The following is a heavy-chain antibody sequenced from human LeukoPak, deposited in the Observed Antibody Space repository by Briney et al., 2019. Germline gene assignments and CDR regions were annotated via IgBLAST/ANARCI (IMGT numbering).Heavy chain of an antibody. CDR1: GFSFNGYW. CDR2: IKGDGSAQ. Sequence: GGSLRLSFAASGFSFNGYWMSWVRQAPGKGLEWVANIKGDGSAQYYVDSVKGRFTISRDNAKNSVHLQMNSLRVEDTAVYYCARGSATCYTLRCSFDIWGQGTMVTVSS. J-gene: IGHJ3*02. D-gene: IGHD2-2*02. CDR3: ARGSATCYTLRCSFDI. V-gene: IGHV3-7*01.